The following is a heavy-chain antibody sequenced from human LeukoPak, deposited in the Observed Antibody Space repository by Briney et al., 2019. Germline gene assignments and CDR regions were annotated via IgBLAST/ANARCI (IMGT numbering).Heavy chain of an antibody. CDR2: IYHSGST. D-gene: IGHD6-6*01. V-gene: IGHV4-38-2*01. CDR1: GYSISNNYY. J-gene: IGHJ4*02. CDR3: ARNYSRSPGGLKYFDY. Sequence: PSETLSLTCVVSGYSISNNYYWGWIRQPPGKGLEWIGSIYHSGSTYYNPSLKSRVTISIDTSKNQFSLKLSSVTAADTAVYYCARNYSRSPGGLKYFDYWGQGSLVTVSS.